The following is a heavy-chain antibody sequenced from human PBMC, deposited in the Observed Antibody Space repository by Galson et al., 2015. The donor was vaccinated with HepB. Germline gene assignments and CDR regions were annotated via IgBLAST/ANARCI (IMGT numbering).Heavy chain of an antibody. CDR2: IYYSGST. Sequence: ETLSLTCTVSGGSISSYYWSWIRQPPGKGLEWIGYIYYSGSTNYNPSLKSRVTISVDTSKNQFSLKLSSVTAADTAVYYCARGVAAAGTGWYFDLWGRGTLVTVSS. CDR3: ARGVAAAGTGWYFDL. CDR1: GGSISSYY. J-gene: IGHJ2*01. V-gene: IGHV4-59*01. D-gene: IGHD6-13*01.